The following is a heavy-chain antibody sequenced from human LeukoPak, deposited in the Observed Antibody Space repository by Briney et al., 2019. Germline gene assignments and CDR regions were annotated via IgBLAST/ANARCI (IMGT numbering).Heavy chain of an antibody. V-gene: IGHV4-61*02. Sequence: SQTLSLTCTVSGGSISSGSYYWTWIRQPAGKGLEWIGRIYTSGSTNHNPSLKSRVTISLDTSKNQFSLKLISVSAADTAVYFCARERTDTSMDYWGQGTLVTVSS. J-gene: IGHJ4*02. CDR3: ARERTDTSMDY. CDR2: IYTSGST. D-gene: IGHD5-18*01. CDR1: GGSISSGSYY.